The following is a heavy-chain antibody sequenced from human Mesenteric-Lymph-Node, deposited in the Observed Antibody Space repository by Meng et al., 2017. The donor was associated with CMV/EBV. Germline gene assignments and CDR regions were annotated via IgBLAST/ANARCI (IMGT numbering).Heavy chain of an antibody. CDR1: GFTFSSYG. V-gene: IGHV3-30*02. D-gene: IGHD5-18*01. CDR2: IRYDGSNR. J-gene: IGHJ4*02. Sequence: GGSLRLSCAASGFTFSSYGMHWVRQAPGKGLEWVAFIRYDGSNRYYRDSVKGRFTISRDNSKNTLYLDLNSLRPDDTAVYYCAKDSSYIQPGGYFDDWGQGTLVTVSS. CDR3: AKDSSYIQPGGYFDD.